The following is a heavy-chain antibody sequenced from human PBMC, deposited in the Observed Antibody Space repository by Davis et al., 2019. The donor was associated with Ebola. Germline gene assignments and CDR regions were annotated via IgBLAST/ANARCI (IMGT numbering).Heavy chain of an antibody. V-gene: IGHV4-30-4*01. D-gene: IGHD3-10*01. Sequence: SETLSLTCTVSGGSISSGDYYWSWIRQPPGKGLEWIGYIYYSGNTYYNPSLTSRVTLSVDSSTNHLSLRLTSVTAADTAVYYCARGLYGRRLRFWGQGTLVTVSS. CDR1: GGSISSGDYY. CDR3: ARGLYGRRLRF. CDR2: IYYSGNT. J-gene: IGHJ4*02.